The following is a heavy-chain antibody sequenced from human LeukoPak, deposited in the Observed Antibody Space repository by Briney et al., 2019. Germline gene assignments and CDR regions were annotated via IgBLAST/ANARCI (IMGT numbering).Heavy chain of an antibody. D-gene: IGHD2-15*01. CDR3: ARDFGYCSGGSCYTRMDV. V-gene: IGHV3-7*01. J-gene: IGHJ6*03. CDR1: GFTFSSNW. Sequence: GGSPRLSCAASGFTFSSNWMSWVRQAPGKGLEWVSNIKEDGGEKNYVDSVKGRFIISRDNAKNSLYPQMNSLRAEDTAVYYCARDFGYCSGGSCYTRMDVWGKGTTVTVSS. CDR2: IKEDGGEK.